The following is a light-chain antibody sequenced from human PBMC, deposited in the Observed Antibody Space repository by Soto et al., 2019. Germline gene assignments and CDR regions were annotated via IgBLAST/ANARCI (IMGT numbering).Light chain of an antibody. Sequence: VMTQSPATLSVSPGERATLSCRASLSVGTNLAWYQQKPGQPPRLLIYGATTRATGIPARFSGSRSGTAFTLTISSLQSEDFAVYYCQHHNNWPPGTFGQGTRVEIK. CDR2: GAT. V-gene: IGKV3-15*01. CDR3: QHHNNWPPGT. J-gene: IGKJ1*01. CDR1: LSVGTN.